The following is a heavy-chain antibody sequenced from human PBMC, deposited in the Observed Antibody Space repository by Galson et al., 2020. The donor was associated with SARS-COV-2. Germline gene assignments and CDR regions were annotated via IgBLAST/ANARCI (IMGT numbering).Heavy chain of an antibody. CDR3: AREGLIAVAGYYYYYGMDV. V-gene: IGHV4-39*07. Sequence: SETLSLTCTVSGGSISSSYYWGWIRQPPGKGLEWIGSIYYSGSTYYNPSLKSRVTISVDTSKNQFSLKLSSVTAADTAVYYCAREGLIAVAGYYYYYGMDVWGQGTLVSVSS. D-gene: IGHD6-19*01. CDR2: IYYSGST. CDR1: GGSISSSYY. J-gene: IGHJ6*02.